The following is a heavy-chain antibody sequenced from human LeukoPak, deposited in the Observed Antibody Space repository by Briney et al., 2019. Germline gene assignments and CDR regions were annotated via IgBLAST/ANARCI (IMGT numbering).Heavy chain of an antibody. CDR3: ARQRDSFDI. V-gene: IGHV1-8*03. CDR2: MNPNSGNT. J-gene: IGHJ3*02. CDR1: GYTFTSYD. Sequence: ASVKVSCKASGYTFTSYDINWVRQATGQGLEWMGWMNPNSGNTDYAQKFQGRVTITRSTSMSTAYMELGSLRYEDTAVYYCARQRDSFDIWGQGTTVTASS. D-gene: IGHD3-22*01.